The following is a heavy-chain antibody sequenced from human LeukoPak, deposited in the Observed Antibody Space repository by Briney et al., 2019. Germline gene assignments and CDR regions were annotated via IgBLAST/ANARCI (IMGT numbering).Heavy chain of an antibody. J-gene: IGHJ4*02. Sequence: GGSLRLSCAASGFTLSSYAMHWVRQAPGKGLEWVALISYDGTNKFYEDSVKGRFTISRDNSKNTLFLQVNSLRAEDTAVYYCARDLTGWGESSGYSDYWGQGTLVTVSS. D-gene: IGHD3-22*01. CDR1: GFTLSSYA. CDR3: ARDLTGWGESSGYSDY. CDR2: ISYDGTNK. V-gene: IGHV3-30*01.